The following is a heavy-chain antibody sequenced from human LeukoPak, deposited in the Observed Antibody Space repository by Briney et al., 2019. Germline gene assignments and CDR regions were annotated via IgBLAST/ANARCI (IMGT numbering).Heavy chain of an antibody. V-gene: IGHV3-21*01. CDR2: ISSSSSYI. J-gene: IGHJ4*02. Sequence: GGSLRLSCAASGFTFSSYIMNWVRQAPGKGLEWVSSISSSSSYIYYADSVKGRFTISRDNAKNSLYLQMNSLRAEDTAVYYCARDEAIFGVVDNFDYWGRGTLVTVSS. D-gene: IGHD3-3*01. CDR1: GFTFSSYI. CDR3: ARDEAIFGVVDNFDY.